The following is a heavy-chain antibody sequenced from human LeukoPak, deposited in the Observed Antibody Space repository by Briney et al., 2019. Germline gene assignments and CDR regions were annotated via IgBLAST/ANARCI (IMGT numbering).Heavy chain of an antibody. CDR2: IHHSGST. CDR1: GYSISSDYY. CDR3: ARRGNPFDY. J-gene: IGHJ4*02. V-gene: IGHV4-38-2*02. Sequence: PSETLSLTCSVSGYSISSDYYWGWIRQPPGKGLEWIGSIHHSGSTYYNPSLKSRATISVDTSKNQFSLRVTSVTAADTAVYYCARRGNPFDYWGQGTLVTVSS.